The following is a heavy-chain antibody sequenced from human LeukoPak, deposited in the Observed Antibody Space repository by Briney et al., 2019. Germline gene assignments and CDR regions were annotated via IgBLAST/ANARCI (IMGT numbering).Heavy chain of an antibody. CDR2: IVVGSGNT. J-gene: IGHJ3*01. D-gene: IGHD3-22*01. CDR3: AAEAAYYYDSRDAFDV. Sequence: ASVKVSCKASGFTFTSSAVQWVRQARGQRLEWIGWIVVGSGNTNYAQKFQERVTITRDMSTSLVYMELSSLGSEDTAVYYCAAEAAYYYDSRDAFDVWGQGTMVTVSS. CDR1: GFTFTSSA. V-gene: IGHV1-58*01.